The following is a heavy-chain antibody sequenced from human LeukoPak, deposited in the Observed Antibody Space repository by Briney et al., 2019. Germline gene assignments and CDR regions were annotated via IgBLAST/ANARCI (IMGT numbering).Heavy chain of an antibody. CDR3: AREGRYYYDSSGYTSVGAFDI. V-gene: IGHV4-61*02. Sequence: SETLSLTCTVSGGSISSGSYYWSWIRQPAGKGLEWIGRIYTSGSTNYNPSLKSRVTISVDTSKNQFSLKLISVTAADTAVYYCAREGRYYYDSSGYTSVGAFDISGQGTMVTVSS. D-gene: IGHD3-22*01. CDR1: GGSISSGSYY. J-gene: IGHJ3*02. CDR2: IYTSGST.